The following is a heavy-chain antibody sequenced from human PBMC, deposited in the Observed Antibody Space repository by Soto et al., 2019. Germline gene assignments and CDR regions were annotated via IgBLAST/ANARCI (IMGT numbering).Heavy chain of an antibody. CDR3: ATKVYGTTYFGY. J-gene: IGHJ4*02. CDR1: GYTFTGYY. V-gene: IGHV1-2*02. D-gene: IGHD1-7*01. CDR2: INPNSGGT. Sequence: ASVKVSCKASGYTFTGYYVHWVRQAPGQGLEWMGWINPNSGGTNYAASVKGRFTISRDNAKNSLYLQMSSLRAEDTAFYYCATKVYGTTYFGYWGQGALVTVSS.